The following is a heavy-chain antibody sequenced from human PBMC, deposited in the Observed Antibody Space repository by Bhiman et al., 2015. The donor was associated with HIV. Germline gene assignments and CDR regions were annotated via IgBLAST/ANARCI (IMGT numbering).Heavy chain of an antibody. V-gene: IGHV3-33*06. J-gene: IGHJ3*02. CDR3: AKCIWGSSLVDAFDI. D-gene: IGHD6-13*01. Sequence: QVQLVESGGGVVQPGRSLRLSCAASGFTLSSYGMHWVRQAPGKGLEWVAVIWYDGSKKYYADSVKGRFTISRDNSKNTLYLQMNSLRAEDTAVYYCAKCIWGSSLVDAFDIWGQG. CDR1: GFTLSSYG. CDR2: IWYDGSKK.